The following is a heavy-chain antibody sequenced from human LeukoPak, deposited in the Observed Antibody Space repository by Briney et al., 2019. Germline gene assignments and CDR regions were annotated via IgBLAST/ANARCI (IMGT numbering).Heavy chain of an antibody. D-gene: IGHD3-16*01. J-gene: IGHJ3*02. Sequence: SETLSLTCTVSGGSISSYYWSWIRQPPGKGLERIGYIYHSGSTYYNPSLKSRVTISVDRSKNQFSLKLSSVTAADTAVYYCASLGDLGAFDIWGQGTMVTVSS. CDR1: GGSISSYY. V-gene: IGHV4-59*12. CDR3: ASLGDLGAFDI. CDR2: IYHSGST.